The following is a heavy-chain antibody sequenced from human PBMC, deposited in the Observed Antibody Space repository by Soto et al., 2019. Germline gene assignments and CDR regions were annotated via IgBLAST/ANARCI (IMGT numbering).Heavy chain of an antibody. V-gene: IGHV3-23*01. CDR2: ISGSGGST. CDR3: AKDRLSHIVVVSMYYGMDV. CDR1: GFTFSSYA. D-gene: IGHD2-21*01. J-gene: IGHJ6*02. Sequence: PGGSLRLSCAASGFTFSSYAMSWVRQAPGKGLDWVSAISGSGGSTYYADSVKGRFTISRDNSKNTLYLQMNSLRAEDTAVYYCAKDRLSHIVVVSMYYGMDVWGQGTTVTVSS.